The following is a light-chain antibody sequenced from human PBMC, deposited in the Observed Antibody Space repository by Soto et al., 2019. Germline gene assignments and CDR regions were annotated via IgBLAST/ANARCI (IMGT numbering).Light chain of an antibody. J-gene: IGKJ3*01. Sequence: EIVLTQSPGTLSLSPGERATLSCRASQSVSSNYLAWYQQKPGQAPRLLIYGASSRATGIPDRFSGSGSGTDFTLTISRLEPEDFAVYYCQQYGSLFTFGPGTTVDIK. CDR2: GAS. V-gene: IGKV3-20*01. CDR1: QSVSSNY. CDR3: QQYGSLFT.